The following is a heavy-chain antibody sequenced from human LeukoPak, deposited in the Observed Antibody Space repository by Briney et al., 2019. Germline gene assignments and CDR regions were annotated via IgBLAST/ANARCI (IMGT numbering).Heavy chain of an antibody. CDR2: INHSGST. Sequence: PSETLSLTCTVSGGSISSSSYYWGWIRQPPGKGLEWIGEINHSGSTNYNPSLKSRVTISVDTSKNQFSLKLSSETAADTAVYYCARGEKYCSSTSCGRMDVWGQGTTVTVSS. J-gene: IGHJ6*02. CDR3: ARGEKYCSSTSCGRMDV. D-gene: IGHD2-2*01. CDR1: GGSISSSSYY. V-gene: IGHV4-39*07.